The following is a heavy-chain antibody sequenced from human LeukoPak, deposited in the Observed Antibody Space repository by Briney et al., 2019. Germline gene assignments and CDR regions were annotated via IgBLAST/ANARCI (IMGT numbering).Heavy chain of an antibody. CDR3: VEMATIG. CDR2: ISYDGSNK. D-gene: IGHD5-24*01. CDR1: GFTFSSYA. V-gene: IGHV3-30-3*01. J-gene: IGHJ4*02. Sequence: SGGSLRLSCAASGFTFSSYAMHWVRQAPGKGLEWVAVISYDGSNKYYADSVKGRFTISRDNSKNTLYLQMNSLRAEDTAVYYCVEMATIGWGQGTLVTVSS.